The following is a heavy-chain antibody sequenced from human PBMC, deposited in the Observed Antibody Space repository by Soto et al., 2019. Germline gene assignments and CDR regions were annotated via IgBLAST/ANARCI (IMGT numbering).Heavy chain of an antibody. Sequence: PSETLSRTCTVSGASISSGNYYWNWVLQYPGKGLEWVGYIYHRGTTYYNPSLKSRLSISLDTSKNQFSLKVSSVTAADTAVYYCARASFDYLWLYDYWGQGTLVTVS. D-gene: IGHD3-9*01. CDR2: IYHRGTT. J-gene: IGHJ4*02. CDR3: ARASFDYLWLYDY. CDR1: GASISSGNYY. V-gene: IGHV4-31*03.